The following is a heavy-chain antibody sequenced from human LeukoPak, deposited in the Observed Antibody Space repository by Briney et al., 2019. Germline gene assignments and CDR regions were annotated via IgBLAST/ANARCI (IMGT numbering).Heavy chain of an antibody. V-gene: IGHV3-7*04. CDR2: IKPDGGEG. CDR3: ARDRAYKSFDY. J-gene: IGHJ4*02. D-gene: IGHD3-16*01. CDR1: GFTFSTSW. Sequence: GGSLRLSCTASGFTFSTSWMTWVRQAPGKGLEWVPVIKPDGGEGCYVDSVKGRFTISRDNTKNSLFLQMISLRAEDTAVYYCARDRAYKSFDYWGQGALVTVSS.